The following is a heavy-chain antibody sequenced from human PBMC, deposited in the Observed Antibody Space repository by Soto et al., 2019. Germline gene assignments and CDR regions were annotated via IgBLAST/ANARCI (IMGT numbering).Heavy chain of an antibody. J-gene: IGHJ4*01. CDR3: ARDAGGPYDH. Sequence: SETLSLTCTVSGAPITINYWSWIRQAPGKGLGWIGYIYYSGSTTYNPSLKSRVTMSADTSKDQFSLKLNSVTAADTAVYYCARDAGGPYDHWGQGLMVTFSS. CDR2: IYYSGST. V-gene: IGHV4-59*01. D-gene: IGHD2-15*01. CDR1: GAPITINY.